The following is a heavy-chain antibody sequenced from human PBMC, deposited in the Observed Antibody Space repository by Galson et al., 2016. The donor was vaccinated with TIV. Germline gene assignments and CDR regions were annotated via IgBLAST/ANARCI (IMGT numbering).Heavy chain of an antibody. V-gene: IGHV3-30*02. D-gene: IGHD3-10*01. CDR2: IRYDGTEK. CDR3: AKDGEYNSFVHPFNYFLDV. J-gene: IGHJ6*04. Sequence: LRLSCAASGFTFRNFGMHWVRQAPGKGLEWVAFIRYDGTEKYFEDSVKGRFTISRDNSKNTLYLQMNNLRATDTAVFYCAKDGEYNSFVHPFNYFLDVWGKGTTVIVSS. CDR1: GFTFRNFG.